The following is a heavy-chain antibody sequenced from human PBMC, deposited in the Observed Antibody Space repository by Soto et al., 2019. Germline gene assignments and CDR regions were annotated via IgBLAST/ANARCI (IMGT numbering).Heavy chain of an antibody. CDR1: GFTFSDYW. V-gene: IGHV3-74*01. D-gene: IGHD3-22*01. CDR3: AKDRDSSGFYSNY. CDR2: INSNGRTI. J-gene: IGHJ4*02. Sequence: PGGSLRLSCEASGFTFSDYWMHWVRQAPGKGLVWVSRINSNGRTISYADSVKGRFTISRDNAKNTVYLQMNSLRAEDTAVYYCAKDRDSSGFYSNYWGQGTLVTVSS.